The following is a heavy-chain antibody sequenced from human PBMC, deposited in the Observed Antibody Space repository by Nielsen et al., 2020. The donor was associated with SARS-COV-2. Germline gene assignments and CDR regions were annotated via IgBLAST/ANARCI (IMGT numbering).Heavy chain of an antibody. CDR3: AKDMVTRDS. CDR2: IYSGGST. Sequence: GESLKISCAASGFTVSSNYMSWVRQAPGKGLEWVSVIYSGGSTYYADSVKGRFTISRDNSKDMVYLQMNNLRGDDTAVYYCAKDMVTRDSWGRGTLVTVSP. V-gene: IGHV3-53*01. J-gene: IGHJ4*02. CDR1: GFTVSSNY. D-gene: IGHD2-21*02.